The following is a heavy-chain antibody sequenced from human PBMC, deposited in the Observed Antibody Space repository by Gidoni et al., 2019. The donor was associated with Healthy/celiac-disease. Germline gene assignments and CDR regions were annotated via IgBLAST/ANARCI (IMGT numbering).Heavy chain of an antibody. Sequence: LQLQQSRTGLVKATKVLSLTRTVSDGSISSRSYYWGWIRQPPGKGLEWIGSIYYSGSTYYNPSLKSRVTISVDTSKNQFSLKRSAVTAADTAVYYCARSPKVVVAATSFDYWGQGTLVTVSS. CDR2: IYYSGST. J-gene: IGHJ4*02. CDR3: ARSPKVVVAATSFDY. CDR1: DGSISSRSYY. V-gene: IGHV4-39*01. D-gene: IGHD2-15*01.